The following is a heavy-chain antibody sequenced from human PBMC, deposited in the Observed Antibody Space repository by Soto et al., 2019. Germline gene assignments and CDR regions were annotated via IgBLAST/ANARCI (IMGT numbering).Heavy chain of an antibody. D-gene: IGHD2-2*01. Sequence: SETLSLTCTVSGGSISSYYWSWIRQPPGKGLEWIGYIYDSGSTNYNPSLESRVTISEDTSKNQFSLKLSSVTAADTAVYYCARALSPGYCSSTSCPHYFDYWGQGTLVTVSS. CDR1: GGSISSYY. CDR2: IYDSGST. CDR3: ARALSPGYCSSTSCPHYFDY. J-gene: IGHJ4*02. V-gene: IGHV4-59*01.